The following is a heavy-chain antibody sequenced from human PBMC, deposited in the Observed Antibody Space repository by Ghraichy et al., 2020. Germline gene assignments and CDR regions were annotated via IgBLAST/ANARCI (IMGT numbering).Heavy chain of an antibody. Sequence: LRLSCTISGDSINSGNYYWSWIRQPAGRGLEWIGRMYSSGSSRYNPSFENRVTMSVDTSKNQFSLSLSSVTAADTAVYYCARGTQQPRNTGYYYQLDVWGKGTSVTVSS. V-gene: IGHV4-61*02. CDR3: ARGTQQPRNTGYYYQLDV. CDR2: MYSSGSS. D-gene: IGHD6-13*01. J-gene: IGHJ6*03. CDR1: GDSINSGNYY.